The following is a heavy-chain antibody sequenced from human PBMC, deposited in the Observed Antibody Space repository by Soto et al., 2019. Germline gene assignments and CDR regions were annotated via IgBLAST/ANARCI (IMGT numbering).Heavy chain of an antibody. CDR1: GFTFGDYA. D-gene: IGHD2-15*01. J-gene: IGHJ6*02. V-gene: IGHV3-49*04. CDR3: TTDSTGYCSGGSCYDYYYYYGMDV. CDR2: IRSEAYGWTT. Sequence: QAGGSLRLSCTASGFTFGDYAMSWVRQAPGKGLECVGFIRSEAYGWTTECAASVKGRFTSSRDDSKSISYLQMNSLRTADTAVYYCTTDSTGYCSGGSCYDYYYYYGMDVWGQGTTVTVSS.